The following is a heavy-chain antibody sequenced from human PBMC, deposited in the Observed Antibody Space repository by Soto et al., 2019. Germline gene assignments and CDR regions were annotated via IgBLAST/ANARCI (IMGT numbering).Heavy chain of an antibody. V-gene: IGHV4-59*11. CDR1: GGSIISLY. CDR2: IYYSGST. J-gene: IGHJ4*02. D-gene: IGHD3-3*01. CDR3: ARATIFGVDDRYYFDY. Sequence: PSETLSLRRTVAGGSIISLYWRWILQPQGKGLEWIGYIYYSGSTNYNPSLKSRVTISVDTSKNQFSLKLSSVTAADTAVYYCARATIFGVDDRYYFDYWGQGTLVTVSS.